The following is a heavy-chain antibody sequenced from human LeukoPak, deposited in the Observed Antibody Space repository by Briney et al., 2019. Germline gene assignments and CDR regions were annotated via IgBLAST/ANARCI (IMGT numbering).Heavy chain of an antibody. D-gene: IGHD1-26*01. CDR1: GGSISSYY. J-gene: IGHJ3*02. CDR2: IYYSGST. Sequence: PSETLSLTCTVSGGSISSYYWSWIRQPPGKGLEWLGYIYYSGSTNYNPSLKSRVTISVDTSKNQFSLKLSSVTAADTAVYYCATPDGSNDAFDIWGQGTMVTVSS. V-gene: IGHV4-59*01. CDR3: ATPDGSNDAFDI.